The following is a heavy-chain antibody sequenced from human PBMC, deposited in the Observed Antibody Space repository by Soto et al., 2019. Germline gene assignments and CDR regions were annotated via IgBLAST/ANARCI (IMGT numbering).Heavy chain of an antibody. V-gene: IGHV4-34*01. J-gene: IGHJ4*02. Sequence: SETLSLTCAVYGGSFSGYYWSWIRQFPQKGLEWIGEMNHSGRTNQNPSLKSRVSISVDTSKNQFSLRLGSVTAADTAIYYCARGVPDKYYFDSWGLGTLVTVSS. CDR3: ARGVPDKYYFDS. CDR2: MNHSGRT. CDR1: GGSFSGYY.